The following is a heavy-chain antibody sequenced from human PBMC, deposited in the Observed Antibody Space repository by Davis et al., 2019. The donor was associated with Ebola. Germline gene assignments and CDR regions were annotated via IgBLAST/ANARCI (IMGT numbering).Heavy chain of an antibody. J-gene: IGHJ4*02. Sequence: GGSLRLSCVASGFTVSSDYMSWVRQAPGKGLEWVSVIYSGGSTYYADSVKGRFTISKDNSKNTVSLQMNSLRAEDTAVYYCARDLSGASCWGQGTLVTVSS. D-gene: IGHD3-9*01. V-gene: IGHV3-53*01. CDR3: ARDLSGASC. CDR2: IYSGGST. CDR1: GFTVSSDY.